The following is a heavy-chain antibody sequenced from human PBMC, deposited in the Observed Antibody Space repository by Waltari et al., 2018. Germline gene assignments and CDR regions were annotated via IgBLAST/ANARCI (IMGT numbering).Heavy chain of an antibody. Sequence: QVQLQESGPGLVKPSETLSLTCTVSGCSISSYYWSWIRQPPGKGLEWIGYIYYSGRTNYNPALKSRVTISVDTSKNQFSLKLSSVTAADTAVYYCARGKYYDFWSGLNWFDPWGQGTLVTVSS. CDR3: ARGKYYDFWSGLNWFDP. D-gene: IGHD3-3*01. CDR1: GCSISSYY. V-gene: IGHV4-59*01. J-gene: IGHJ5*02. CDR2: IYYSGRT.